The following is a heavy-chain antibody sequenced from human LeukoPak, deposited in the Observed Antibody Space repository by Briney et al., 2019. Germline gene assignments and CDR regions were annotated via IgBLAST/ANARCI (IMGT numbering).Heavy chain of an antibody. CDR3: AKVTTGPDYYDSSGYYKGVVY. Sequence: GGSLRLSCAASGFTFSSYAMSWVRQAPGKGLEWVSAISGSGGSTYYADSVKGRFTISRDNSKNTLYLQMNSLRAEDTAVYYCAKVTTGPDYYDSSGYYKGVVYWGQGTLVTVSS. V-gene: IGHV3-23*01. CDR1: GFTFSSYA. D-gene: IGHD3-22*01. CDR2: ISGSGGST. J-gene: IGHJ4*02.